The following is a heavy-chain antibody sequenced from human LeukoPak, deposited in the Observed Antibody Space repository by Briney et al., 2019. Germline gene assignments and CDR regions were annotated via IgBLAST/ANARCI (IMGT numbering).Heavy chain of an antibody. CDR2: ISYTVNT. V-gene: IGHV4-39*01. CDR3: ARQVRPPRFSGFGLFDY. CDR1: GGSISSSNYY. D-gene: IGHD5-12*01. J-gene: IGHJ4*02. Sequence: SETLSLTCNVSGGSISSSNYYWGWIRQPPGKGLEWIGSISYTVNTYYNPSLKSRVTVSVDTSKNHFSLKLSSVTAADTAVYYCARQVRPPRFSGFGLFDYWGQGTLVTVS.